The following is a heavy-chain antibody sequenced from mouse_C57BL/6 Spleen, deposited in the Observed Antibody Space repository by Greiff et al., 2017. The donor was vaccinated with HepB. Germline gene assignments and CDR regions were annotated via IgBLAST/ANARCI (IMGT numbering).Heavy chain of an antibody. D-gene: IGHD2-4*01. Sequence: VKLMESGAELVKPGASVKISCKASGYAFSSYWMNWVKQRPGKGLEWIGQIYPGDGDTNYNGKFKGKATLTADKSSSTAYMQLSSLTSEDSAVYFCARDDDYASYWYFDVWGTGTTVTVSS. CDR1: GYAFSSYW. J-gene: IGHJ1*03. V-gene: IGHV1-80*01. CDR2: IYPGDGDT. CDR3: ARDDDYASYWYFDV.